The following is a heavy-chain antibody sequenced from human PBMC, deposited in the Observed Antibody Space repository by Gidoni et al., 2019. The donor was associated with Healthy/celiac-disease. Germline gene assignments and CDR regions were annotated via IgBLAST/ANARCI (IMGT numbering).Heavy chain of an antibody. J-gene: IGHJ4*02. V-gene: IGHV3-23*01. CDR1: GFTFSSYA. Sequence: EVQLLESGGGLVQPGGSLRLSCAASGFTFSSYARSWVRQAPGKGLEWGSAISGSGGSTYYADSVKGRFTISRDNSKNTLYLQMNSLRAEDTAVYYCAKEPWGYYDTPQPRAHDYWGQGTLVTVSS. CDR3: AKEPWGYYDTPQPRAHDY. D-gene: IGHD3-22*01. CDR2: ISGSGGST.